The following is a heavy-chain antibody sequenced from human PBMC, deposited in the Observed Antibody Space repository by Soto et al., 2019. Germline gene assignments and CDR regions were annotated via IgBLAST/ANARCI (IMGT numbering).Heavy chain of an antibody. V-gene: IGHV1-69*13. D-gene: IGHD3-10*01. Sequence: SVEVSCKASGGTFSSYAISWVRQAPGQGLEWMGGIIPIFGTANYAQKFQGRVTITADESTSTAYMELSSLRSEDTAVYYCAMVRGVIIFDYWGQGTLVTVSS. CDR1: GGTFSSYA. CDR2: IIPIFGTA. J-gene: IGHJ4*02. CDR3: AMVRGVIIFDY.